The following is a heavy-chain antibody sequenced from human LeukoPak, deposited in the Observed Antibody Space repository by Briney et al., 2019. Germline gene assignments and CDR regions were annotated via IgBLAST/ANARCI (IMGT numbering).Heavy chain of an antibody. CDR1: GYTFTNYD. CDR3: ARVRPIQLWPNEGYNWFDP. J-gene: IGHJ5*02. Sequence: GASVKVSCKASGYTFTNYDINWVRQATGQGLEWMGWMNPNSGNTGYDEKFQGRVTMTKNTSISTAYMELNSLRSEDTAVYYCARVRPIQLWPNEGYNWFDPWGQGTLVTVSS. CDR2: MNPNSGNT. V-gene: IGHV1-8*01. D-gene: IGHD5-18*01.